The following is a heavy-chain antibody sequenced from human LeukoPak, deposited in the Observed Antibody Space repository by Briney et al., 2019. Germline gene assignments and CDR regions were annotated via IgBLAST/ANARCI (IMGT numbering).Heavy chain of an antibody. J-gene: IGHJ4*02. D-gene: IGHD3-16*01. Sequence: AGGSLRLSSAASGFSFSSHWMHWVRQTPGKGLVWVARINGDGTTSSHADSVKGRFTISRDNAKNTLYLQMISLRAEDTALYYLARTLAGNGGDFDYWGQGTLVTVSS. CDR1: GFSFSSHW. V-gene: IGHV3-74*01. CDR2: INGDGTTS. CDR3: ARTLAGNGGDFDY.